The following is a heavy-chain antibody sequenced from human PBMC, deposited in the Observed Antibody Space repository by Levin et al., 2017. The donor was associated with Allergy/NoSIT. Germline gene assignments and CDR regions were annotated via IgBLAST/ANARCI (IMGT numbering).Heavy chain of an antibody. CDR2: IIPIFGTA. CDR3: ARRPTVTTTRGTFYYYMDG. Sequence: SVKVSCKASGGTFSSYAISWVRQAPGQGLEWMGGIIPIFGTANYAQKFQGRVTITADKSTSTAYMELSSLRSEDTAVYYCARRPTVTTTRGTFYYYMDGWGKGTTVTVSS. V-gene: IGHV1-69*06. CDR1: GGTFSSYA. D-gene: IGHD4-17*01. J-gene: IGHJ6*03.